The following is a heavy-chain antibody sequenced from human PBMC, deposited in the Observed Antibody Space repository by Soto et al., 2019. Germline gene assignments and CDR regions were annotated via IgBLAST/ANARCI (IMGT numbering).Heavy chain of an antibody. V-gene: IGHV4-39*01. CDR3: ARRKVNYDILTGYSYLFDP. Sequence: SETLSLTCTVSGGSISSSSYYWGWIRQPPGKGLEWIGSIYYSGSTYYNPSLKSRVTISVDTSKNQFSLKLSSVTAADTAVYYCARRKVNYDILTGYSYLFDPWGQGTLVTVSS. CDR2: IYYSGST. D-gene: IGHD3-9*01. CDR1: GGSISSSSYY. J-gene: IGHJ5*02.